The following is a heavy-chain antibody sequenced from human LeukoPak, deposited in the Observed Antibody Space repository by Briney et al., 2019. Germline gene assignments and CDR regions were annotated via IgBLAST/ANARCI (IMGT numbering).Heavy chain of an antibody. CDR3: ARGAGRSWFDY. D-gene: IGHD6-13*01. V-gene: IGHV1-2*02. CDR1: GYPFTGYY. CDR2: LNPNNGGT. J-gene: IGHJ4*02. Sequence: ASVKDTCKASGYPFTGYYIHWVRQAPGQGLEWMGWLNPNNGGTNYAQKFQGRVTMTRDTSISTAYMELSSLTSDDTAVYYCARGAGRSWFDYWGPGNLFTVSS.